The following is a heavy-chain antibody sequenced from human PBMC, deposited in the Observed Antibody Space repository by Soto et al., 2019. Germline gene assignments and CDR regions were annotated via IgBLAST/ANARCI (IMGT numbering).Heavy chain of an antibody. V-gene: IGHV4-39*01. D-gene: IGHD6-13*01. CDR3: ARRSSSSWGVGY. CDR1: GGSIISSSYY. CDR2: IYYSGST. J-gene: IGHJ4*02. Sequence: SETLSLTCTVSGGSIISSSYYWVWIRQPPGKGLEWIGSIYYSGSTYYNPSLKSRVTISVDTSKNQFSLKLSSVTAADTAVYYCARRSSSSWGVGYWGQGTLVTVSS.